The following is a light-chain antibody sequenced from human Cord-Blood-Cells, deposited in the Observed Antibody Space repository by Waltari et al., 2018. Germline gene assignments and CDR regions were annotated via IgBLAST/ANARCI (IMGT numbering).Light chain of an antibody. CDR2: EVS. CDR3: SSYTSSSSPYV. V-gene: IGLV2-14*01. J-gene: IGLJ1*01. CDR1: RRAVGCYPF. Sequence: QSALTPPASVSGSPGQSITISCPGPRRAVGCYPFVPWYQQHPGKAPKLMIYEVSNRPSGVSNRFSGSKSGNTASLTISGLQAEDEADYYCSSYTSSSSPYVFGTGTKVTVL.